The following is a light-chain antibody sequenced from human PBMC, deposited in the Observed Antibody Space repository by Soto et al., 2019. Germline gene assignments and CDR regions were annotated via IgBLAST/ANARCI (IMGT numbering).Light chain of an antibody. V-gene: IGLV1-47*02. CDR1: SSNISGTNY. CDR3: ASWDDRLGAVI. J-gene: IGLJ2*01. CDR2: SNN. Sequence: QSVLTQPPSASGTPGQRAFISCSGSSSNISGTNYAYWYQQLPGAAPKLLMHSNNLRPSGVPERISGSKSGTSASLAISGLRSEDEAVYYCASWDDRLGAVIFGGGTKLTVL.